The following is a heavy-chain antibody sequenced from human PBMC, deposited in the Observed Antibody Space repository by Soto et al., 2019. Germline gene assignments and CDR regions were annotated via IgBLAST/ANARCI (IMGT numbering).Heavy chain of an antibody. D-gene: IGHD3-16*01. CDR2: ISYDGSNK. V-gene: IGHV3-30-3*01. Sequence: QVQLVESGGGVVQPGRSLRLSCAASGFTFSSYAMHWVRQAPGKGLEWVAVISYDGSNKYYADSVKGRFTISRDNSKNTLYLQMNSLRAEDTAVYDCRGLGGSPFEYWGQGTLVTVSS. CDR3: RGLGGSPFEY. CDR1: GFTFSSYA. J-gene: IGHJ4*02.